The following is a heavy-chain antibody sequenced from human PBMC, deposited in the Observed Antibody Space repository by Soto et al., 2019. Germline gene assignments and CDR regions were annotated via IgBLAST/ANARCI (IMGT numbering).Heavy chain of an antibody. CDR2: ISPGGGDT. CDR1: GFTFSTYP. V-gene: IGHV3-23*01. CDR3: ATKLAGHNPFDY. J-gene: IGHJ4*02. D-gene: IGHD6-19*01. Sequence: EVQLLESGGGLVQPGGSLRLSCAASGFTFSTYPMSWVRQAPGKGLEWVSGISPGGGDTPYAASVKGRFTISRDNSKNMLYLQMNSLRVEDTAVYYCATKLAGHNPFDYWGQGTLVTVSS.